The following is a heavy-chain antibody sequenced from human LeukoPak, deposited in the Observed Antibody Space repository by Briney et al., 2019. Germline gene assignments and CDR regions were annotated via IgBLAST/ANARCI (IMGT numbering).Heavy chain of an antibody. CDR3: ARDLAGIAVAGTDY. D-gene: IGHD6-19*01. CDR2: ISSSGSTI. CDR1: GFTFSTYE. J-gene: IGHJ4*02. Sequence: QPGGSLRLSCAASGFTFSTYEMNWVRQAPGKGLEWVSYISSSGSTIYYADSVKGRFTISRDNAKNSLYLQMNSLRAEDTALHYCARDLAGIAVAGTDYWGQGTLVTVSS. V-gene: IGHV3-48*03.